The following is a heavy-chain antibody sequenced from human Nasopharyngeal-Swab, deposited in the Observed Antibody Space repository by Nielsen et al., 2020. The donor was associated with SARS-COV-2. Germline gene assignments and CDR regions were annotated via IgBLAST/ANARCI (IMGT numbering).Heavy chain of an antibody. V-gene: IGHV3-30*04. CDR1: GFTLSSYA. J-gene: IGHJ6*02. D-gene: IGHD6-13*01. CDR3: ASSPGIAAPTGMDV. CDR2: ISYDGSNK. Sequence: SLNTSCAASGFTLSSYALHWVRQAPGKGLEWVAVISYDGSNKYYADSVKGRFTISRDNSKNTLYLQMNSLRAEDTAVYYCASSPGIAAPTGMDVWGQGTTVTVSS.